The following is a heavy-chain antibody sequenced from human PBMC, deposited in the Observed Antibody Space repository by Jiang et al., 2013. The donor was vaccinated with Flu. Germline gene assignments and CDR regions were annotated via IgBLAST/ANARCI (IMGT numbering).Heavy chain of an antibody. Sequence: SGSGLVKPSETLSLTCTVSGGSISSYYWSWIRQPPGKGLEWIGYSFYSGSTSYNPSLKSRLSMSVDTFKNQFSLKLYSVTAADTAVYYCARGPYGRSGYEYIQTWGQGTLVVVSS. V-gene: IGHV4-59*08. CDR3: ARGPYGRSGYEYIQT. CDR1: GGSISSYY. J-gene: IGHJ1*01. D-gene: IGHD1-26*01. CDR2: SFYSGST.